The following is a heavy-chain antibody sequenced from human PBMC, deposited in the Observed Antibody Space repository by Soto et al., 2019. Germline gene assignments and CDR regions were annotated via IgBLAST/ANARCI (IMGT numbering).Heavy chain of an antibody. V-gene: IGHV5-51*01. CDR2: IYPDDSDT. CDR3: ARQDIVTNPLRGVYFDI. D-gene: IGHD2-15*01. J-gene: IGHJ4*02. Sequence: PGESLKISCKASGYSFARYWIGWVRQMPGKGLEWMGLIYPDDSDTRYSPSFQGQVTISADKSINTAYLQWNSLQASDTAMNFCARQDIVTNPLRGVYFDIWGQGALVTVSS. CDR1: GYSFARYW.